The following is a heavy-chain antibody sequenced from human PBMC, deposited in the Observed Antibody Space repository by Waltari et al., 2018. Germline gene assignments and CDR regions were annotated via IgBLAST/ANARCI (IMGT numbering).Heavy chain of an antibody. CDR1: GYTFTSYA. J-gene: IGHJ4*02. CDR3: ARGVELVPDY. CDR2: NHAGNGNT. Sequence: VQLVQSGAEVKKPGASVKVSCKASGYTFTSYAMHWVRQAPGQRREWMGWNHAGNGNTKYSQKFHGRVTSTSETSASTAYMELSSLRSEDTAVYYCARGVELVPDYWGQGTLVTVSS. V-gene: IGHV1-3*01. D-gene: IGHD6-13*01.